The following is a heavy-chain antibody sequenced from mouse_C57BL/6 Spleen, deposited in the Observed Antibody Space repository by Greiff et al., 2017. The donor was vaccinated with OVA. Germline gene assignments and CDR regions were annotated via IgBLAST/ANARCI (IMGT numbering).Heavy chain of an antibody. CDR2: IDPETGGT. CDR3: TRGDGSSYWYFDG. Sequence: QVQLQQSGAELVRPGASVTLSCKASGYTFTDYEMHWVKQTPVHGLEWIGAIDPETGGTAYNQKFKGKAILTADKSSSTAYMELRSLTSEDSAVYYCTRGDGSSYWYFDGWGTGTTVTVSS. J-gene: IGHJ1*03. D-gene: IGHD1-1*01. V-gene: IGHV1-15*01. CDR1: GYTFTDYE.